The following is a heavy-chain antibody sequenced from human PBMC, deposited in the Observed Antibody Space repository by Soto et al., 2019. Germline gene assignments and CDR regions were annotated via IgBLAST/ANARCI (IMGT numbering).Heavy chain of an antibody. CDR2: INSDGSST. V-gene: IGHV3-74*01. D-gene: IGHD6-19*01. CDR3: ARDRVIAVAGSKDCWFDP. J-gene: IGHJ5*02. Sequence: PGGSLRLSCAASGFTFRSYWMHWVRQAPGKWLVWVSRINSDGSSTSYADSVKGRFTISRDNAKNTLYLQMNSLRAEDTAVYYCARDRVIAVAGSKDCWFDPWAEGTLVTVS. CDR1: GFTFRSYW.